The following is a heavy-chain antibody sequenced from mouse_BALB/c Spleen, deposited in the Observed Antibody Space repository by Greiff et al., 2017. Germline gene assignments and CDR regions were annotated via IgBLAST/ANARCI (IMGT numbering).Heavy chain of an antibody. CDR1: GYTFTDYE. CDR2: IDPETGGT. J-gene: IGHJ3*01. Sequence: VKLMESGAELVRPGASVTLSCKASGYTFTDYEMHWVKQTPVHGLEWIGAIDPETGGTAYNQKFKGKATLTADKSSSTAYMELRSLTSEDSAVYYCTRRGNYDYDGFAYWGQGTLVTVSA. D-gene: IGHD2-4*01. CDR3: TRRGNYDYDGFAY. V-gene: IGHV1-15*01.